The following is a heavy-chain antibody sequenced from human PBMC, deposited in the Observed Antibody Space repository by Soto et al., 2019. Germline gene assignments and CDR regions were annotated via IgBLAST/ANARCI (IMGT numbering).Heavy chain of an antibody. CDR2: MYDRGST. V-gene: IGHV4-30-4*01. J-gene: IGHJ6*02. D-gene: IGHD2-8*01. Sequence: PSETLSLTCTVSGGSISSDYYYWSWIRQPPGKGLEWIGHMYDRGSTFYNPSLESRVTMSVDTSKNQFSLRLSAVTAADTAVYYCARYCTLGVCSNPFYSSGMEVWGQGAPVTVSS. CDR1: GGSISSDYYY. CDR3: ARYCTLGVCSNPFYSSGMEV.